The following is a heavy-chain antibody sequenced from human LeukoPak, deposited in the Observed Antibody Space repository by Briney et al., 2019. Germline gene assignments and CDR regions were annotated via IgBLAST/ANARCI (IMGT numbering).Heavy chain of an antibody. J-gene: IGHJ4*02. Sequence: PGRSLRLSCAASGFTFSSYAMHWVRQAPGKGLEWVAVISYDGSNNYYADSVKGRFTISRDNSKNTLYLQMNSLRAEDTAVYYCARSGSRDYWGQGTLVTVSS. CDR2: ISYDGSNN. D-gene: IGHD5-12*01. V-gene: IGHV3-30-3*01. CDR1: GFTFSSYA. CDR3: ARSGSRDY.